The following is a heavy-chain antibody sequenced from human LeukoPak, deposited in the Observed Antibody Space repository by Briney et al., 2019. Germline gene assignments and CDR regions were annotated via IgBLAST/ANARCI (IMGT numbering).Heavy chain of an antibody. D-gene: IGHD3-3*01. CDR1: GYTFTSYY. V-gene: IGHV1-46*01. J-gene: IGHJ6*02. Sequence: ASVKVSCKASGYTFTSYYMHWVRQAPGQGLEWMGIINPSGGSTSYAQKFQGRVTMTRDTSTSTVYMELSSLRSGDTAAYYCARDLGMVLRFLEWSLDYGMDVWGQGTTVTVSS. CDR2: INPSGGST. CDR3: ARDLGMVLRFLEWSLDYGMDV.